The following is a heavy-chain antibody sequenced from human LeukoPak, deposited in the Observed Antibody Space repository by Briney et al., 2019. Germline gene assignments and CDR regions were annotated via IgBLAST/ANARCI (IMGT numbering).Heavy chain of an antibody. V-gene: IGHV3-30*02. CDR2: IRYDGSNK. CDR1: GFTFSSYG. D-gene: IGHD3-10*01. Sequence: PGGPLRLSCAASGFTFSSYGMHWVRQAPGKGLEWVAFIRYDGSNKYYADSVKGRFTISRDNSKNTLYLQMNSLRAEDTAVYYCAKASITMVRGVMVDYYYMDVWGKGTTVTISS. J-gene: IGHJ6*03. CDR3: AKASITMVRGVMVDYYYMDV.